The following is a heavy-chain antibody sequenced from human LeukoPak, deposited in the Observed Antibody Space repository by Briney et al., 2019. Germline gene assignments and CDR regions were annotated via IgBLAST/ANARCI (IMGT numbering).Heavy chain of an antibody. Sequence: ASVKVSCKASGYTFTGYYMHFVRQAPGQGLEWMGWINPNSGGTNYAQKFQGRVTMTRDTSISTAYMELSRLRSDDTAVYYCARAVAGTFYYYGMDVWGQGTTVTVSS. CDR2: INPNSGGT. J-gene: IGHJ6*02. CDR3: ARAVAGTFYYYGMDV. D-gene: IGHD6-19*01. V-gene: IGHV1-2*02. CDR1: GYTFTGYY.